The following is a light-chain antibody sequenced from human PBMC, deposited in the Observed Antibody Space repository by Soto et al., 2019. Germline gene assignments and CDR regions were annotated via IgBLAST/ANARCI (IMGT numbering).Light chain of an antibody. Sequence: DIQLTQSPASLSASVGDRGTILGQASQNINNYLNWYPQQPGRPPKLLIYDESNLEAGVPSRFRGSGSGTDFTSTISRLQPDEIATYDCQQYENPPTVGKGTRVEIK. J-gene: IGKJ5*01. CDR1: QNINNY. V-gene: IGKV1-33*01. CDR3: QQYENPPT. CDR2: DES.